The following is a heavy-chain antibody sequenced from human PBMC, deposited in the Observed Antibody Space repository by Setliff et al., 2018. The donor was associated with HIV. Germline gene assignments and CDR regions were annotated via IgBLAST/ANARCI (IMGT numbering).Heavy chain of an antibody. Sequence: ASVKVSCKASGYIFTNYAIHWVRQAPGQRLEWMGGFNAGNLNTKYSQKFQGRVTFTGDTSASTTYMELSSLRSEDTAVYYCAREEMSMWLPEYFFDFWGQGTRVTVSS. D-gene: IGHD5-12*01. V-gene: IGHV1-3*01. J-gene: IGHJ4*02. CDR3: AREEMSMWLPEYFFDF. CDR2: FNAGNLNT. CDR1: GYIFTNYA.